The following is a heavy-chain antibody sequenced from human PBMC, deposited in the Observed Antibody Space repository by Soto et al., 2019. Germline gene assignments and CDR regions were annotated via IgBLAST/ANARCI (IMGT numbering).Heavy chain of an antibody. CDR3: ARGTYGGNSVWFDP. D-gene: IGHD4-17*01. CDR1: GGSFSGYY. V-gene: IGHV4-34*01. CDR2: INHSGST. Sequence: PSETLSLTCAVYGGSFSGYYWSWIRQPPGKGLEWIGEINHSGSTNYNPSLKSRATISVDTSKNQFSLKLSSVTAADTAVYYCARGTYGGNSVWFDPWGQGTLVTVSS. J-gene: IGHJ5*02.